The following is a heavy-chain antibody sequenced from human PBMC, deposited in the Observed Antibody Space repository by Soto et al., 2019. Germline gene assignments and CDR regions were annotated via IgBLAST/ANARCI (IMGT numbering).Heavy chain of an antibody. V-gene: IGHV4-4*07. J-gene: IGHJ2*01. D-gene: IGHD6-19*01. CDR2: AYSTGST. CDR3: ARESYSGGVWSFDL. Sequence: SETLSLTCTVSGGSITNHYWSWIRQPAGRELEWIGRAYSTGSTNYKPSLRSRVTMSLDTSKMQFSLQLTSVTAADTALYYCARESYSGGVWSFDLWGRGTLVTVSS. CDR1: GGSITNHY.